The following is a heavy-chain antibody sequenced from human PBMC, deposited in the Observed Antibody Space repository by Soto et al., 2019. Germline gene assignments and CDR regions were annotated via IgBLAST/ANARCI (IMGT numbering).Heavy chain of an antibody. D-gene: IGHD3-16*01. J-gene: IGHJ4*01. CDR2: ISSSSSTI. CDR3: VRDRDLYRDMLHADL. CDR1: GFTFSTYS. Sequence: PGGSLRLSCAASGFTFSTYSMNWVRQAPGKGLEWVSYISSSSSTIFYTDSVKGRFTVSRDNAKNSLYLQMNSLRDEDSAVYFCVRDRDLYRDMLHADLWGQGTLVTVS. V-gene: IGHV3-48*02.